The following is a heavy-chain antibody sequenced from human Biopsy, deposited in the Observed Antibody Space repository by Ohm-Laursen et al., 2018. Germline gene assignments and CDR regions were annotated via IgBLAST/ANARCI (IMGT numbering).Heavy chain of an antibody. CDR2: IIPMFGTA. V-gene: IGHV1-69*01. Sequence: SSVKVSCKASGFSFTGYYIHWVRQAPGQGLKWMGGIIPMFGTANYAQMFQGRVTISADESTSTSYMELSSLTTEDTAIYYCARGPHSGSHSCFDYWGRGTLVTVPS. J-gene: IGHJ4*02. CDR3: ARGPHSGSHSCFDY. CDR1: GFSFTGYY. D-gene: IGHD1-26*01.